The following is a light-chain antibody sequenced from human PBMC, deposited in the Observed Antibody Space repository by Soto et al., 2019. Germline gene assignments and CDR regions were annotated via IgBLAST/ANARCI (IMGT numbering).Light chain of an antibody. CDR3: SSYTSSTSYV. CDR2: DVT. V-gene: IGLV2-14*01. Sequence: QSALTQPPSVSGSPGQSITISCTGTRSDVGGYDYVSWYQQHPGKAPKLMIYDVTNRPSGVSNRFSGSKSGNTASLTISGLQAEDEASYYCSSYTSSTSYVFGTGTKVTVL. J-gene: IGLJ1*01. CDR1: RSDVGGYDY.